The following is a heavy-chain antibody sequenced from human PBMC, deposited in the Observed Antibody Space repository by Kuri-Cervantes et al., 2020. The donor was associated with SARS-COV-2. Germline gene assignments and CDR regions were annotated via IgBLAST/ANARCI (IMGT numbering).Heavy chain of an antibody. D-gene: IGHD3-10*01. Sequence: GESLKISCAPSGFTFSIYAMNWVRQGPRKGLEWVSGISGSGATTYYADSVKGRFTISRDNSKNTLYLQMDSLRADDTAVYYSVKDYYGSGINWIFDSWGQGALVTDSS. CDR2: ISGSGATT. CDR3: VKDYYGSGINWIFDS. V-gene: IGHV3-23*01. J-gene: IGHJ4*02. CDR1: GFTFSIYA.